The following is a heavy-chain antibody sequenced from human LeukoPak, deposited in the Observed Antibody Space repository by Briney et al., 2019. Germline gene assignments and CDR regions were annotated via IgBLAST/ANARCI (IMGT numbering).Heavy chain of an antibody. Sequence: PGGSLRLSCAASGFTFSTYWMHWVRQTPGKGLVWVSSIRNDGTTTNYADSVKGRFTISRDNAKNTLYLQMNSLRAEDTAVCYCVRLYKIEGADLWGRGTLVTVSS. CDR3: VRLYKIEGADL. J-gene: IGHJ2*01. CDR2: IRNDGTTT. D-gene: IGHD1-14*01. V-gene: IGHV3-74*01. CDR1: GFTFSTYW.